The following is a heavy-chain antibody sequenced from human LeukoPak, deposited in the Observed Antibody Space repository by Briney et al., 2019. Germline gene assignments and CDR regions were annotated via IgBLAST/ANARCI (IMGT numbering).Heavy chain of an antibody. CDR1: GFTLNYYW. J-gene: IGHJ4*02. D-gene: IGHD2-21*01. CDR3: ARWVSQYYFDY. CDR2: INQDGSEK. Sequence: GGSLRLSCEASGFTLNYYWMSWVRQAPGKGLEWVANINQDGSEKYFVDSVKGRITISRDNAQNSVFLQMDSLRVDDTAVYYCARWVSQYYFDYWGQGTHVTVSS. V-gene: IGHV3-7*01.